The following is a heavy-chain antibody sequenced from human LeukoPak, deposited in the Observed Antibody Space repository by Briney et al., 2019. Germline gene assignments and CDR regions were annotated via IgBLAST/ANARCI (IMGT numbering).Heavy chain of an antibody. CDR1: GYTFTSYA. CDR3: ARVGYSSGWFDY. V-gene: IGHV1-3*03. D-gene: IGHD6-19*01. J-gene: IGHJ4*02. CDR2: INAGNGNT. Sequence: ASVKVSCKASGYTFTSYAMHWVRQAPGQRLEWMGWINAGNGNTKYSQEFQGRVTITRDTSASTAYMELSSLRSEDMAVYYCARVGYSSGWFDYWGQGTLVTVSS.